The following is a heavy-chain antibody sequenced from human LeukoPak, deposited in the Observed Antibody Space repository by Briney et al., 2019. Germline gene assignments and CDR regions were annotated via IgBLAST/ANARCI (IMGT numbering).Heavy chain of an antibody. CDR1: GFTFSNYA. J-gene: IGHJ3*01. Sequence: QPGGSLRLSCAASGFTFSNYAVHWVRQAPGKGLEWVALISDDGSNKYYTNSVKGRFTISRDNSKNTLYLQMNGLRAEDTAVYYCATRTSGAFDFWGRGTMVIVS. CDR2: ISDDGSNK. CDR3: ATRTSGAFDF. V-gene: IGHV3-30-3*01.